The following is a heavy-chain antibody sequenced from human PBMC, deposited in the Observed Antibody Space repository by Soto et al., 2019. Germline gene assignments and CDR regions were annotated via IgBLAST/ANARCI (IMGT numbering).Heavy chain of an antibody. CDR3: ARVSRYCSSTSCYTFDY. CDR1: GGSISSYY. CDR2: IYYSGST. J-gene: IGHJ4*02. V-gene: IGHV4-59*01. D-gene: IGHD2-2*02. Sequence: QVQLQESGPGLVKPSETLSLTCTVSGGSISSYYWSWIQQPPGKGLEWIGYIYYSGSTNYNPSLKSRVTISVDTSKNQFSLKLSSVTAADTAVYYCARVSRYCSSTSCYTFDYWGQGTLVTVSS.